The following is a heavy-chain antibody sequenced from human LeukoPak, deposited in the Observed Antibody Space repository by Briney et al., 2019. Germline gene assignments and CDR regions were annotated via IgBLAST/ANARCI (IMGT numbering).Heavy chain of an antibody. V-gene: IGHV3-7*01. Sequence: GGSLRLSCAASGFTFSSYWMSWVRQAPGKGLEWVANIKQDGSEKYYVDSVKGRFTISRDNAKNSLYLQMNSLRAEDTAVYYCARDGTYSSSWYAFDIWGQGTMVTVSS. CDR1: GFTFSSYW. D-gene: IGHD6-13*01. CDR2: IKQDGSEK. J-gene: IGHJ3*02. CDR3: ARDGTYSSSWYAFDI.